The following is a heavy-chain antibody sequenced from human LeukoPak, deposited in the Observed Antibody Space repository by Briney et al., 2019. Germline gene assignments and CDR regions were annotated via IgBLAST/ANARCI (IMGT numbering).Heavy chain of an antibody. V-gene: IGHV3-66*02. D-gene: IGHD2-2*01. CDR2: IYRGGST. CDR3: ARSYCSSTSCFAFDI. Sequence: GGSLRLSCAASVFTVIINYMSCVRQAPGKGLGCGSVIYRGGSTYYADSVKGRFNISRDNSKNTLYLQMNSLRAEDTAVYYCARSYCSSTSCFAFDIWGQGTMVTVSS. CDR1: VFTVIINY. J-gene: IGHJ3*02.